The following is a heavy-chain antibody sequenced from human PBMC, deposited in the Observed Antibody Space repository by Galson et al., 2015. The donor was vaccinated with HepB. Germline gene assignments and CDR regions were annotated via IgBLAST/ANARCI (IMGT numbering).Heavy chain of an antibody. CDR1: GFSLNTSGMC. CDR2: IDWDDNK. V-gene: IGHV2-70*01. CDR3: ARLLYGDYVGYFDP. D-gene: IGHD4-17*01. J-gene: IGHJ5*02. Sequence: PALVKPTQTLTLTCTFSGFSLNTSGMCVTWIRQPPGKALEWLALIDWDDNKYYSTSLKTRLTISKDTSKNQVVLAMTNMDPVDTATYYCARLLYGDYVGYFDPWGQGTLVTVSS.